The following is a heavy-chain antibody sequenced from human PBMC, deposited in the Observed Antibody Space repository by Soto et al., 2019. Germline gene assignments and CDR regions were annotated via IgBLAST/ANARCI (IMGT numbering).Heavy chain of an antibody. V-gene: IGHV3-23*01. CDR3: AIPPNSNDDIGY. D-gene: IGHD1-1*01. CDR2: ISGSGGST. J-gene: IGHJ4*02. Sequence: WVRQSPGKGLEWVSAISGSGGSTYYADCVKGRCTISRDNSKNPLCLQMRSLRAEGAAVYYCAIPPNSNDDIGYWAQGS.